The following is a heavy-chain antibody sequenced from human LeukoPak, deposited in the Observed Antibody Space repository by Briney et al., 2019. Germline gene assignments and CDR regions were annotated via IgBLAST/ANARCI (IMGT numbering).Heavy chain of an antibody. CDR2: IYPGDSDT. D-gene: IGHD3-3*01. J-gene: IGHJ4*02. Sequence: GESLKISCKGSGYRLTNYWIGWVRQMPGKGLEWMGIIYPGDSDTRYSPSFQGQVTISADKSISIAYLQWSSLKASDTAMYYCARLASPMGKKGFFDYWGQGILVTVSS. CDR1: GYRLTNYW. V-gene: IGHV5-51*01. CDR3: ARLASPMGKKGFFDY.